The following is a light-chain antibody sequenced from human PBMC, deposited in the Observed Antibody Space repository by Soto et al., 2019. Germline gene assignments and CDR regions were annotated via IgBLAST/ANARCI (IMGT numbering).Light chain of an antibody. CDR1: SSDVGVYNY. Sequence: QSALTQPASVSGSPGQSITISCTGTSSDVGVYNYVSWYQQHPGKAPKVLIYEFTHRPSGVSNRFSGSKSGNSASLTISGLQAEDEADYYCSSYTSSSTVYVFGTGTKVTVL. J-gene: IGLJ1*01. CDR3: SSYTSSSTVYV. CDR2: EFT. V-gene: IGLV2-14*01.